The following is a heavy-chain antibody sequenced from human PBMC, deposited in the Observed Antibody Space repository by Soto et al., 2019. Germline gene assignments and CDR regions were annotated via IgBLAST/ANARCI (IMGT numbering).Heavy chain of an antibody. D-gene: IGHD6-13*01. CDR3: ASSDSSSWLNYYYYYMDV. CDR1: GFTFSSYS. Sequence: EVQLVESGGGLVKPGGSLRLSCAASGFTFSSYSMNWVRQAPGKGLEWVSSISSSSSYIYYADSVKGRFTISRDNAKNSLYLQMNSLRAEDTAVYYCASSDSSSWLNYYYYYMDVWGKGTTVTVSS. CDR2: ISSSSSYI. V-gene: IGHV3-21*01. J-gene: IGHJ6*03.